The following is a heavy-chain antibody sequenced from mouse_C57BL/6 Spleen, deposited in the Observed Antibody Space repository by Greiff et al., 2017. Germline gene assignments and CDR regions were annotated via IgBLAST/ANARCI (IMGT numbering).Heavy chain of an antibody. V-gene: IGHV1-74*01. J-gene: IGHJ2*01. CDR1: GYTFTSYW. CDR2: IHPSDSDT. CDR3: AKGRYYFDY. Sequence: QVQLQQPGAELVKPGASVKVSCKASGYTFTSYWMHWVKQRPGQGLEWIGRIHPSDSDTNYKQKVKSKATLTVDKSSSTAYLQLSSLTSEDSAVCYCAKGRYYFDYWGQGTTLSVAS. D-gene: IGHD3-3*01.